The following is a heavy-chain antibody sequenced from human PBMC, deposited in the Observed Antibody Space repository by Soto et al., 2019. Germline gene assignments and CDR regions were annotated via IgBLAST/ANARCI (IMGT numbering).Heavy chain of an antibody. CDR3: AIDLGLRSYGIDV. D-gene: IGHD3-16*01. CDR2: TLYRSKWIN. CDR1: GDSVSSNRAG. Sequence: PSQTLSLTCVISGDSVSSNRAGWNWIRQSPSRGLEWLGRTLYRSKWINDYAVSVKSRITINRDTSKNQFSLQLNSVTPEDTAIYYCAIDLGLRSYGIDVWGQGTTVTVSS. J-gene: IGHJ6*02. V-gene: IGHV6-1*01.